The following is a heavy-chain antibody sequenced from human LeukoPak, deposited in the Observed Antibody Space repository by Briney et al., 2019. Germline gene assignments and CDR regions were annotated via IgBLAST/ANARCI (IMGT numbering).Heavy chain of an antibody. CDR2: IYYSGST. J-gene: IGHJ3*02. CDR3: ATGGYQLLADAFDI. Sequence: PSETLSLTCTVSGGSISSFYWSWIRQPPGKGLEWIGYIYYSGSTNYNPSLKSRVTIPVDTSKNQFSLKLSSVTAADTAVYYCATGGYQLLADAFDIWGQGTMVTVSS. V-gene: IGHV4-59*01. D-gene: IGHD2-2*01. CDR1: GGSISSFY.